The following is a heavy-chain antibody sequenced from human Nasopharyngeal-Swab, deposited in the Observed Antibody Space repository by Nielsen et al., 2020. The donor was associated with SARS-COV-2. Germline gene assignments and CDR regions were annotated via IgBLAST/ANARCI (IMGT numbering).Heavy chain of an antibody. D-gene: IGHD3-10*01. CDR3: ARVGSRELKHYYMDV. J-gene: IGHJ6*03. Sequence: ASVKVSCKASGYTFTSYGISWVRQAPGQGLEWMGWISAYNGNTNYAQKLQGRVTMTTDTSTSTAYMELRSLRSDDTTVYYCARVGSRELKHYYMDVWGKGATVTVSS. CDR2: ISAYNGNT. CDR1: GYTFTSYG. V-gene: IGHV1-18*01.